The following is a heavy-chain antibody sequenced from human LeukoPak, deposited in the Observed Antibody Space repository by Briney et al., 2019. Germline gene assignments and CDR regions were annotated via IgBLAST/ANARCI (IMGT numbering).Heavy chain of an antibody. CDR1: GGSISGDY. V-gene: IGHV4-59*01. CDR2: IYYSGST. Sequence: PSETLSLTCTVSGGSISGDYWSWIRQPPGKGLEWIGYIYYSGSTNYSPSLKSRVTISVDTSKNQFSLKLSSVTAADTAVYYCARDVVNWFDPWGQGTLVTVSS. CDR3: ARDVVNWFDP. D-gene: IGHD2-21*01. J-gene: IGHJ5*02.